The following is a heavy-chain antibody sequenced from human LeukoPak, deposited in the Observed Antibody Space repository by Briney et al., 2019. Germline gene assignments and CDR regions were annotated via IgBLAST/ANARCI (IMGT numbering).Heavy chain of an antibody. Sequence: ASVKVSCKASGYTFTSYGISWVRQAPGQGLEWMGWISAYNGSTNYAQKLQGRVTMTTDTSTSTAYMELRSLRSDDTAVYYCARGRGCSSTSCGDYFDYWGQGTLVTVSS. D-gene: IGHD2-2*01. J-gene: IGHJ4*02. CDR3: ARGRGCSSTSCGDYFDY. CDR2: ISAYNGST. V-gene: IGHV1-18*01. CDR1: GYTFTSYG.